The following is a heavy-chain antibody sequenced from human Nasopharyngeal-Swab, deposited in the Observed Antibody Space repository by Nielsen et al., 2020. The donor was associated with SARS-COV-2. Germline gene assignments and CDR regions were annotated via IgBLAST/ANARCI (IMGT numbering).Heavy chain of an antibody. CDR1: GFTFSSYG. D-gene: IGHD4-17*01. CDR2: IWYDGSNK. CDR3: AGENDYADEYYFDY. Sequence: GGSLRLSCAASGFTFSSYGMHWVRQAPGKGLEWVAVIWYDGSNKYYADSVKGRFTISRDNSKNTLYLQMNSLRAEDTAVYYCAGENDYADEYYFDYWGQGTLVTVSS. J-gene: IGHJ4*02. V-gene: IGHV3-33*01.